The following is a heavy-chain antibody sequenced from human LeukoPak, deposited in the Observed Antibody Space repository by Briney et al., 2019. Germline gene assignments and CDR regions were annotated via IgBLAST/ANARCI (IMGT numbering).Heavy chain of an antibody. CDR2: IYSGGST. Sequence: GGSLRLSCAASGFTVSSNYMSWVRQAPGKGLEWVSVIYSGGSTYYADSVKGRFTISRDNSKNTLYLQMNSLRAEDTAVYYCAADYDSSGYYYGDWGQGTLVTVSS. CDR3: AADYDSSGYYYGD. CDR1: GFTVSSNY. J-gene: IGHJ4*02. D-gene: IGHD3-22*01. V-gene: IGHV3-66*02.